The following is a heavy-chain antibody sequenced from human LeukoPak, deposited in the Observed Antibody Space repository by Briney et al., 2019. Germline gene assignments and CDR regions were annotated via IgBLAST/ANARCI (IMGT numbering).Heavy chain of an antibody. CDR2: ISGSGGDT. CDR1: GFTFSNYA. V-gene: IGHV3-23*01. J-gene: IGHJ4*02. D-gene: IGHD6-19*01. CDR3: VKDSVVVAGLVNYFDY. Sequence: PGGSLRLSCAASGFTFSNYAMSWVRQAPGKGLEWVSAISGSGGDTFYTDSVKGRFTISRDNSKNTLYLQMKGLRAEDTVVYYCVKDSVVVAGLVNYFDYWGQGTLVTVSS.